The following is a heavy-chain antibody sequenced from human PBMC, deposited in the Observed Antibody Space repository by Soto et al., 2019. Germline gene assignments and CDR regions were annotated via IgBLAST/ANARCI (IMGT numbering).Heavy chain of an antibody. CDR3: ARIGYCSSTSCLGFDP. Sequence: EVQLVESGGGLIKPGGSLRLSCAASGFTFSSYSMNWVRQAPGKGLEWVSSISRSSSYIYYADSVKGRFTISRDNAKNSLYLQMNSLRAEDTAVYYCARIGYCSSTSCLGFDPWGQGTLVTVSS. CDR2: ISRSSSYI. J-gene: IGHJ5*02. V-gene: IGHV3-21*01. D-gene: IGHD2-2*03. CDR1: GFTFSSYS.